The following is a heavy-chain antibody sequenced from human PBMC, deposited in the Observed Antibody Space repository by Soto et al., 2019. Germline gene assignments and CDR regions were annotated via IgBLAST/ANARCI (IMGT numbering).Heavy chain of an antibody. V-gene: IGHV1-69*13. CDR3: ARDPNNSAYCSSTSCRAGFDY. J-gene: IGHJ4*02. CDR1: GGTFSSYA. CDR2: IIPIFGTA. Sequence: VKVSCKASGGTFSSYAISWVRQAPGQGLEWMGGIIPIFGTANYAQKFQGRVTITADESTSTAYMELSSLRAEDTAVYYCARDPNNSAYCSSTSCRAGFDYWGQGTLVTVSS. D-gene: IGHD2-2*01.